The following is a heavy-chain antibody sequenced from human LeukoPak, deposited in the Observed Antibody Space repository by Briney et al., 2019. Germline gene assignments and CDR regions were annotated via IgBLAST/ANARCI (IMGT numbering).Heavy chain of an antibody. Sequence: PGGSLRLSCAASGFTFSSYVMHWVRQAPGKGLEWVADISYDGSNKYYADSVKGRFTISRDNSKNTLFLQMNSLRTEDTAVYFCARANWAGIEAPATDYWGQGTLVTV. J-gene: IGHJ4*02. D-gene: IGHD6-6*01. CDR3: ARANWAGIEAPATDY. V-gene: IGHV3-30-3*01. CDR1: GFTFSSYV. CDR2: ISYDGSNK.